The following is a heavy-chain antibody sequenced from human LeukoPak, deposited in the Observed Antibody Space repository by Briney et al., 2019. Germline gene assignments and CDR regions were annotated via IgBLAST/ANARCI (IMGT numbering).Heavy chain of an antibody. V-gene: IGHV4-59*08. CDR2: IHYSEST. CDR1: GGSIRSYY. J-gene: IGHJ6*02. D-gene: IGHD2-2*01. CDR3: ARQSCSSTSCYVAYGMDV. Sequence: SETLSLTCTVSGGSIRSYYWGWIRQPPGKGLEWIGYIHYSESTKYNPSLKSRVTISLDTSKNQFSLKLSSVTAADTAVYYCARQSCSSTSCYVAYGMDVWGQGTTVTVSS.